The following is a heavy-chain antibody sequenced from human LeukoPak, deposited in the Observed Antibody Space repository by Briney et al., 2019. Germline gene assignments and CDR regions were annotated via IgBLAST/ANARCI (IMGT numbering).Heavy chain of an antibody. J-gene: IGHJ4*02. CDR1: GFTFSAYG. Sequence: GGSLGHSCAASGFTFSAYGMPWVRQAPGKGLEWVAFILWDGSLKYYVDSVKGRFTISRDNSKNTLYLQMNSLRAEDTAVYYCAKDLAYDYVWGRYQRSYCGQGTLVTVSS. CDR3: AKDLAYDYVWGRYQRSY. V-gene: IGHV3-30*02. CDR2: ILWDGSLK. D-gene: IGHD3-16*02.